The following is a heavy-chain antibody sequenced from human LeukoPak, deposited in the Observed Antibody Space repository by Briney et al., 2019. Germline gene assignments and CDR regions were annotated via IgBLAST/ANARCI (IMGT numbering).Heavy chain of an antibody. Sequence: SETLSLTCAVYGGSFSGYYWSWIRKPPGKGLEWIGEINHSGSTNYNPSLKSRVTISVDTSKNQFSLKLSSVTAADTAVYYCARGRRQWLVRSVYFDYWGQGTLVTVSS. V-gene: IGHV4-34*01. CDR1: GGSFSGYY. D-gene: IGHD6-19*01. CDR3: ARGRRQWLVRSVYFDY. J-gene: IGHJ4*02. CDR2: INHSGST.